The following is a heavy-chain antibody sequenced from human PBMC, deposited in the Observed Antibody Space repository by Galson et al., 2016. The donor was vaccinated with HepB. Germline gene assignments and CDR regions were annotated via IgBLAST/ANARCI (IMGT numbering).Heavy chain of an antibody. CDR1: GFTFRTYA. J-gene: IGHJ6*02. D-gene: IGHD2-15*01. Sequence: SLRLSCAASGFTFRTYAMTWVRQAPGKGLEWVSTITDSGGSADFGDSVKGRFTISRDNSRNTLYLQMNTLRADGTAVYFCAKPQGYCYGARCDYQYGLDVWGQGTTVTVSS. CDR2: ITDSGGSA. CDR3: AKPQGYCYGARCDYQYGLDV. V-gene: IGHV3-23*01.